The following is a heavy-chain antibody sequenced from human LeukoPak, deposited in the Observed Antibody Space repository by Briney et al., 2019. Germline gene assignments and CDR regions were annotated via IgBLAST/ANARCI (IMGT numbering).Heavy chain of an antibody. Sequence: PGGSLRLSCAASGFTFSSYAMHWVRQAPGKGLEWVAVISYDGSNKYYADSVKGRFTISRDNAKKSLFLQMNSLRAEDTAFYYCARVGYSSAWRAPDFDYWGQGTLVTVSS. V-gene: IGHV3-30*04. D-gene: IGHD6-19*01. CDR1: GFTFSSYA. CDR3: ARVGYSSAWRAPDFDY. J-gene: IGHJ4*02. CDR2: ISYDGSNK.